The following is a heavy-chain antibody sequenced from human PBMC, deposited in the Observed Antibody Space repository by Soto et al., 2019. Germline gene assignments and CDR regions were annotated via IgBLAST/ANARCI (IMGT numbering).Heavy chain of an antibody. CDR3: ARDSKIDYYGSGSYYNYYGMDV. V-gene: IGHV4-4*02. CDR2: IYHSGST. CDR1: GGFIISSNW. D-gene: IGHD3-10*01. Sequence: SETLSLTCAVSGGFIISSNWWSWVRQPPGKGLEWIGEIYHSGSTNYNPSLKSRVTISVDKSKNQFSLKLSSVTAADTAVYYCARDSKIDYYGSGSYYNYYGMDVWGQGTTVTVSS. J-gene: IGHJ6*02.